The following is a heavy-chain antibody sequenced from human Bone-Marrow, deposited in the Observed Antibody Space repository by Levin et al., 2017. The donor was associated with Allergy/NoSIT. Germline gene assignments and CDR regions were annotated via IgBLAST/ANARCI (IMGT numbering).Heavy chain of an antibody. Sequence: PGGSLRLSCAASGFDFSDYRMHWVRQVPGKGLFGVSRIDYNGANRTYADSVMGRFTVSRDKAKKLLYIQMYSLKVDDTALYYCVRGGAATVWGPGTRVTVSS. CDR1: GFDFSDYR. V-gene: IGHV3-74*03. D-gene: IGHD6-13*01. CDR2: IDYNGANR. CDR3: VRGGAATV. J-gene: IGHJ4*02.